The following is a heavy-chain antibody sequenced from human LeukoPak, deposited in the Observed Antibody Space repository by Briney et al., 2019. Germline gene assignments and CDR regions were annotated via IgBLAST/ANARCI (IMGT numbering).Heavy chain of an antibody. Sequence: ASVKVSCKASGYTFTSYAMHWVRQAPGQRLEWMGWINAGNGNTKYSQEFQGRVTITRDTSASTAYMELSSLRSEDMAVYYCARSPSGADAFDIWGQGTMVTVSS. CDR1: GYTFTSYA. CDR3: ARSPSGADAFDI. CDR2: INAGNGNT. D-gene: IGHD2-15*01. J-gene: IGHJ3*02. V-gene: IGHV1-3*03.